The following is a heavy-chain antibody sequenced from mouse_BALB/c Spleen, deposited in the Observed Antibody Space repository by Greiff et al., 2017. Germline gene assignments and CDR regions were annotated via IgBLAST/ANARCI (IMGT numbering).Heavy chain of an antibody. V-gene: IGHV2-9-2*01. CDR1: GFSLTSYD. CDR2: IWTGGGT. CDR3: VRESSHGKGGNMDY. Sequence: VQGVESGPGLVAPSQSLSITCTVSGFSLTSYDISWIRQPPGKGLEWLGVIWTGGGTNYNSASMSRLSISKDNSKSQVFLKMNSLQTDDTAIYYCVRESSHGKGGNMDYWGQGTSVTVSS. D-gene: IGHD2-1*01. J-gene: IGHJ4*01.